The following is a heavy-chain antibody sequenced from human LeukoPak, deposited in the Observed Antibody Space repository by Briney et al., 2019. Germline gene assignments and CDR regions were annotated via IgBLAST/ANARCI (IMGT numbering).Heavy chain of an antibody. V-gene: IGHV4-59*01. CDR3: TRGYYEAFDY. J-gene: IGHJ4*02. CDR1: GASISSDY. D-gene: IGHD3-16*01. Sequence: PAESLSLTCAVSGASISSDYWNWIRQLPGKGLEWIGYVDYNGATKYNPSLQSRITISLDTSNNQFSLTLTAVTAADTALYFCTRGYYEAFDYWGQGRLVTVSS. CDR2: VDYNGAT.